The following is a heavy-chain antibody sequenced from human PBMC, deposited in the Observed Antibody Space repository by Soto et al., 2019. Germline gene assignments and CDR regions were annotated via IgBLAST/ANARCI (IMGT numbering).Heavy chain of an antibody. CDR3: ANFGGYGYKDYAEIQY. CDR2: ISGNGVST. Sequence: GGALRLSCEMSGFSFSSYAMNWVRQAPGKGLEWVSAISGNGVSTYYADFVKGRFTISRDNSKNTVSLLMNRLSAEDTAIYHCANFGGYGYKDYAEIQYWAQGAQLPVSS. V-gene: IGHV3-23*01. D-gene: IGHD3-16*01. J-gene: IGHJ4*02. CDR1: GFSFSSYA.